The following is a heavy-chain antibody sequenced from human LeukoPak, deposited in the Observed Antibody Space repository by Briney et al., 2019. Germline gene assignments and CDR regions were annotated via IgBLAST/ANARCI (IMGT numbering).Heavy chain of an antibody. CDR2: ITWDSGTI. J-gene: IGHJ6*03. CDR1: GLSLGDYA. Sequence: PGRSLRLSCEASGLSLGDYAMHWVRQIPGKGREWVSGITWDSGTIDYAGSVRGRFTISRDNAKNSLYLQMNTLRPEDTAIYYCAKGKSIASLWYMDVWGKGTTVIVSS. CDR3: AKGKSIASLWYMDV. D-gene: IGHD2-2*01. V-gene: IGHV3-9*01.